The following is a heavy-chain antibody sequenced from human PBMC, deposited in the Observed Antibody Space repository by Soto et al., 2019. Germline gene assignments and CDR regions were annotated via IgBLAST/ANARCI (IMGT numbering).Heavy chain of an antibody. CDR1: GGSISTGVYS. CDR3: ARGHYRYAMDV. CDR2: INHSGST. V-gene: IGHV4-30-2*01. Sequence: TSETLSLTCDVSGGSISTGVYSWNWIRQPSGKGLEWVGYINHSGSTYDNPSLKSRVTMSVNRSKNQFSLNLTSVTAADTAVYFCARGHYRYAMDVWGQGTTVTVSS. J-gene: IGHJ6*02.